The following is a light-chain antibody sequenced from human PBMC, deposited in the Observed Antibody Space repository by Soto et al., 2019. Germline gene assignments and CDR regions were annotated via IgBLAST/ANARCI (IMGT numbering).Light chain of an antibody. CDR2: AAS. CDR1: QPISTY. V-gene: IGKV1-8*01. J-gene: IGKJ1*01. CDR3: QQDYTYPLA. Sequence: AIRMTQSPSSISAFTGDRVTITCRASQPISTYLAWYQQKPGTAPTLLIYAASTLQSGVPSRFSGSVSGTDFTLTISCLQSEDFATYFCQQDYTYPLAFGQGTKVEIK.